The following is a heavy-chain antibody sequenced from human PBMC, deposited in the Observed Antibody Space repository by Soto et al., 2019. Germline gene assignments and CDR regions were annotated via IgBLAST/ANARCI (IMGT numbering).Heavy chain of an antibody. D-gene: IGHD1-26*01. CDR2: VYYSGST. V-gene: IGHV4-39*01. CDR3: ARGGIPPSGYGIAYAMDV. CDR1: VVSISGSRYY. J-gene: IGHJ6*02. Sequence: SEALSLTCTVSVVSISGSRYYWGWIRQPPGRGLEWIGNVYYSGSTYYTPSLRSRVTLYVDTSKNQFSLNLNSVTAADTAVYYCARGGIPPSGYGIAYAMDVWGQGTTVTVSS.